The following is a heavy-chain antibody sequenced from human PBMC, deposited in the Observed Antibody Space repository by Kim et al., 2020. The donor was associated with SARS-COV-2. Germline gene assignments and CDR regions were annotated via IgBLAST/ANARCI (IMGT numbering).Heavy chain of an antibody. Sequence: GGSLRLSCAASGFTFSDYYMSWIRQAPGKGLEWVSYISSSSSYTNYADSVKGRFTISRDNAKNSLYLQTNSLRAEDTAVYYCARRIVGAKSGFDYWGQGTLVTVSS. V-gene: IGHV3-11*06. CDR3: ARRIVGAKSGFDY. CDR2: ISSSSSYT. CDR1: GFTFSDYY. D-gene: IGHD1-26*01. J-gene: IGHJ4*02.